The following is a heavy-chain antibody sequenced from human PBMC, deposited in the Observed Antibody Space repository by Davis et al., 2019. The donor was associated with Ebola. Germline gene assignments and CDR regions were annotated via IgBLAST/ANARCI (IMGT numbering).Heavy chain of an antibody. V-gene: IGHV4-34*01. Sequence: PGGSLRLSCTVSGGSISSYYWSWIRQPPGKGLEWIGEINHSGSTNYNPSLKSRVTISVDTSKNQFSLKLSSVTAADTAVYYCARGQVDSNYNYYYYYMDVWGKGTTVTVSS. CDR3: ARGQVDSNYNYYYYYMDV. CDR1: GGSISSYY. D-gene: IGHD4-11*01. J-gene: IGHJ6*03. CDR2: INHSGST.